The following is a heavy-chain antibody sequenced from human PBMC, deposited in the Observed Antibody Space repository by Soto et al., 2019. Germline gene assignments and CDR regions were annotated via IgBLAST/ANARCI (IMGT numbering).Heavy chain of an antibody. Sequence: SLRLSCAASGFTFSSYAMSWVRQAPGKGLEWVSAISGSGGSTYYADSVKGRFTISRDNSKNTLYLQMNSLRAEDTAVYYCAKVHGFWVAVAGRPPYGMDVWGQGTTVTVSS. D-gene: IGHD6-19*01. CDR1: GFTFSSYA. CDR3: AKVHGFWVAVAGRPPYGMDV. J-gene: IGHJ6*02. V-gene: IGHV3-23*01. CDR2: ISGSGGST.